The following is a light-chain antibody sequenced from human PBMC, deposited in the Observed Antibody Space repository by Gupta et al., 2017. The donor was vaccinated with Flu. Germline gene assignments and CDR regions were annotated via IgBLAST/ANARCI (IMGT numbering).Light chain of an antibody. CDR1: TLATKY. Sequence: SYELTQPPSLSVSPGPTASITCSGNTLATKYAYWYQQKPGQSPVLVIYQDTKRPSGIPERFSGSNTGNTATLTISGSQALDEADYYCQAWDISTFYVFGFGTKVTVL. CDR3: QAWDISTFYV. CDR2: QDT. V-gene: IGLV3-1*01. J-gene: IGLJ1*01.